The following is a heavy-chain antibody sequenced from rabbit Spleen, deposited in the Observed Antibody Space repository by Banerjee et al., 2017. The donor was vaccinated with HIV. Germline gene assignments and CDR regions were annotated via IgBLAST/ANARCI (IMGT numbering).Heavy chain of an antibody. CDR1: GVSFNDKDV. V-gene: IGHV1S45*01. Sequence: QEQLVESGGGLVQPEGSLTLTCKASGVSFNDKDVMCWVRQAPGKGLEWIACINMVTGKNVYASWAKGRFIMSRTSSTKVTLQMTSLTAADTATYFCAKDSGSSFSTYGMDLWGPGTLVTVS. CDR3: AKDSGSSFSTYGMDL. J-gene: IGHJ6*01. CDR2: INMVTGKN. D-gene: IGHD8-1*01.